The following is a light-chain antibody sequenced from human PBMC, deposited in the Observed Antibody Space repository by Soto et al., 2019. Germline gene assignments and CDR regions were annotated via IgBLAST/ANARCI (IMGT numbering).Light chain of an antibody. CDR2: GAS. Sequence: EIVMTQSPDTLSVSPGERASLSCRASQSVSDNLAWHQQKPGQAPRLLIYGASTRATGIPARFSGSGSGTDFTLTISSLQPEDFATYYCQQADRYPLTFGGGTKVDIK. J-gene: IGKJ4*01. CDR3: QQADRYPLT. V-gene: IGKV3-15*01. CDR1: QSVSDN.